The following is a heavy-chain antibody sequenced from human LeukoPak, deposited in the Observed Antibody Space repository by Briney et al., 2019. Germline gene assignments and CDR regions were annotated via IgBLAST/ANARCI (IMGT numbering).Heavy chain of an antibody. CDR1: GLTFDDYA. Sequence: GGSLRMSCASSGLTFDDYAMHWDRQAPGKSLESVSGSSWNSGSIGYADSVKGRFTISRDYAKNSLYLQMNSLRAEDTVFFFFKQKTAYDILTGYYKHDAFDIWGQGTMVTVSS. J-gene: IGHJ3*02. D-gene: IGHD3-9*01. CDR2: SSWNSGSI. CDR3: KQKTAYDILTGYYKHDAFDI. V-gene: IGHV3-9*01.